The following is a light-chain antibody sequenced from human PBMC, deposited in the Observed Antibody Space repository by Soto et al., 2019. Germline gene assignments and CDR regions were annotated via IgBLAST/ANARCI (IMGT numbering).Light chain of an antibody. Sequence: EIVLTQSPATLSLSPGETATLSCRASQSVSRSLAWYQQKSGQAPRLLIYEASNRATGIPARFSGSGSGTDFTLTIGSLESEDFAVYYWQQRSNWPLTFGGGTKVEIK. CDR1: QSVSRS. CDR2: EAS. CDR3: QQRSNWPLT. V-gene: IGKV3-11*01. J-gene: IGKJ4*01.